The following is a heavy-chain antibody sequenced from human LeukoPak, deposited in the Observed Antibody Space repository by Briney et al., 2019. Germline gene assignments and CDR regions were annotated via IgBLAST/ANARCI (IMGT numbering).Heavy chain of an antibody. D-gene: IGHD5-18*01. CDR3: ARGYSYGHFDY. V-gene: IGHV3-53*01. CDR2: IYSGGST. J-gene: IGHJ4*02. Sequence: PGGSLGLSCAASGFTVSSNYMSWVRQAPGKGLEWVSVIYSGGSTYYADSVKGRFTISRDNSKNTLYLQMNSLRAEDTAVYYCARGYSYGHFDYWGQGTLVTVSS. CDR1: GFTVSSNY.